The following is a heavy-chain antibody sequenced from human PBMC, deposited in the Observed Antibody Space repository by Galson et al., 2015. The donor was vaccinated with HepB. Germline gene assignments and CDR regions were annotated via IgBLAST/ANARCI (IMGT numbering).Heavy chain of an antibody. V-gene: IGHV3-7*01. CDR2: IKEDGSLR. CDR1: GFTFSHYW. J-gene: IGHJ3*02. CDR3: VRDSSIVVDGNWVDAYEI. D-gene: IGHD1-26*01. Sequence: SLRLSCAASGFTFSHYWMAWVRQAPGQGLEWAANIKEDGSLRYYVDSVKGRFTISRDNAKNSLYLQMNSLRAEDTAVYYCVRDSSIVVDGNWVDAYEIWGQGTTVTVSS.